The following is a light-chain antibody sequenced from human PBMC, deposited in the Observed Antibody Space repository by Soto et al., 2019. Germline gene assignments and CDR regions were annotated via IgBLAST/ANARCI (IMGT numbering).Light chain of an antibody. CDR3: QQLNSYPRSFT. CDR1: QGISSY. Sequence: DIPLTQSPSFLSASVGDRVTITCRASQGISSYLAWYQQKPGKAPKLLIYAASTLQSGVPSRFSGSGSGTEFTLTISSLQPEDFATYYCQQLNSYPRSFTFGPGTKVDIK. J-gene: IGKJ3*01. V-gene: IGKV1-9*01. CDR2: AAS.